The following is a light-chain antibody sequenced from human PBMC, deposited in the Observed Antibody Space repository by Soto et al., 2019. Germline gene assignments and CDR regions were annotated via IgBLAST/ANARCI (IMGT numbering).Light chain of an antibody. CDR2: GAS. V-gene: IGKV3-15*01. J-gene: IGKJ4*01. CDR1: QSVSSN. CDR3: QQYNNWPRGLT. Sequence: IVLTPSPAVLSEYQGERATLSCRASQSVSSNLAWYQQKPGQAPRLLIYGASTRATGIPARFSGSGSGTEFTLTISSLQSEDSAVYYCQQYNNWPRGLTFGGGTNVDIK.